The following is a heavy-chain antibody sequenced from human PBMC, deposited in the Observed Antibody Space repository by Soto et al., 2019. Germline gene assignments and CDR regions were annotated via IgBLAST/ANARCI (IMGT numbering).Heavy chain of an antibody. CDR2: ISLSGSTI. CDR1: GFAFSNYE. D-gene: IGHD3-3*02. V-gene: IGHV3-48*03. J-gene: IGHJ4*02. Sequence: PGGSLRLSCAASGFAFSNYEMNRVRQAPGKGLEWVSYISLSGSTIYYEDSVKGRFTISRADAKNSLYLQMNSLRADDTAVYYCARESFSASPNFFDYWGQGTLVTVSS. CDR3: ARESFSASPNFFDY.